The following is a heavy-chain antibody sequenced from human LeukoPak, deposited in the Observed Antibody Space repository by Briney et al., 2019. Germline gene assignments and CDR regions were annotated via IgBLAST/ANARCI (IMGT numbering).Heavy chain of an antibody. J-gene: IGHJ6*02. CDR1: GFTLDDYA. D-gene: IGHD4-23*01. CDR2: ISWNSGSI. V-gene: IGHV3-9*01. Sequence: GGSLRLSCAASGFTLDDYAMHWVRQAPGKGLEWVSGISWNSGSIGYADSVKGRFTISRDNAKNSLYLQMNSLRAEDTALYYCAKAAGTVGYYYYGMDVWGQGTTVTVSS. CDR3: AKAAGTVGYYYYGMDV.